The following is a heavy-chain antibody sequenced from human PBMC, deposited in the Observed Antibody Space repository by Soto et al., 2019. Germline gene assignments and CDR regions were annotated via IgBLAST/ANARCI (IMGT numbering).Heavy chain of an antibody. CDR2: IYYSGST. D-gene: IGHD3-22*01. Sequence: SETLSITCTVSGGSISSGGYYWSWIRQHPGKGLEWIGYIYYSGSTYYNPSLKSRVTISVDTSKNQFSLKLSSVTAADTAVYYCARAPYYYDSRGFVGFDYCGQGTLLTV. CDR3: ARAPYYYDSRGFVGFDY. J-gene: IGHJ4*02. CDR1: GGSISSGGYY. V-gene: IGHV4-31*03.